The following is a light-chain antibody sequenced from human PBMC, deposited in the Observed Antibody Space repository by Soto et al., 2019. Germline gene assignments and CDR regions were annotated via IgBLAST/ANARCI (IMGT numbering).Light chain of an antibody. J-gene: IGKJ1*01. Sequence: EIVMTQSPATLSVSPGESATLSCRASQSVSSNLAWYQQKPGQAPRLLIYGASTRATDIPPSFTGSGSGTEFTLTISSLQSEDIAVYYCQQYNKWPQTFGQGTKVDIK. CDR1: QSVSSN. CDR2: GAS. V-gene: IGKV3-15*01. CDR3: QQYNKWPQT.